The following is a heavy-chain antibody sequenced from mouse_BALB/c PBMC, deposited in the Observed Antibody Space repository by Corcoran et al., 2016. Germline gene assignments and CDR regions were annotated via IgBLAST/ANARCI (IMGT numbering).Heavy chain of an antibody. D-gene: IGHD2-3*01. J-gene: IGHJ4*01. CDR1: GFNIKDTY. CDR2: IDPANGNT. Sequence: EVQLQQSGAELVKPGASVKLSCTASGFNIKDTYMHWVKQRPEQGLEWIGRIDPANGNTKYDPKFQGKATITADTYSNTAYLQLSSLTSEDTAVYYCARWLLLYAMDYWGQGTSVTVSS. CDR3: ARWLLLYAMDY. V-gene: IGHV14-3*02.